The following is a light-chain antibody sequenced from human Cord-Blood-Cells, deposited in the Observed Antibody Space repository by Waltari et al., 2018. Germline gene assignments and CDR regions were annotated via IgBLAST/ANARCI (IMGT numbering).Light chain of an antibody. CDR1: QSISSW. J-gene: IGKJ1*01. CDR3: QQYNSYWA. Sequence: DIKMTQSPSTLSAPVGDRVTITCRASQSISSWLAWYQQKPGKAPKLLIYDASSLESGVPSRFSGSGSGTEFTLTISSLQPDDFATYYCQQYNSYWAFGQGTKVEIK. V-gene: IGKV1-5*01. CDR2: DAS.